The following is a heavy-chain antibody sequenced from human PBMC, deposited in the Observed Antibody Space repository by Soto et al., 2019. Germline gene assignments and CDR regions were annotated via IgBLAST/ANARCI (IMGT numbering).Heavy chain of an antibody. V-gene: IGHV4-4*07. D-gene: IGHD6-13*01. J-gene: IGHJ5*02. CDR1: GASMNSYH. CDR3: ARDQGVAAAGITWFDP. Sequence: SETLSLTCTVSGASMNSYHWSWIRQPAGKGLEWIGHIHSSGSTNYNPSLKSRVTMSVDTSKNQFSLRLMPLTAADTAVYYCARDQGVAAAGITWFDPWGQGSLVTVSS. CDR2: IHSSGST.